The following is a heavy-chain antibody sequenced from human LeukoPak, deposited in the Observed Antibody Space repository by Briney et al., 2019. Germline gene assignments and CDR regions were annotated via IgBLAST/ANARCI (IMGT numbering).Heavy chain of an antibody. CDR2: INHSGST. J-gene: IGHJ4*02. Sequence: SETLSLTCAVYGGSFSGYYWSWIRQPPGKGLEWIGEINHSGSTNYNPSLKSRVTISVDTSKNQFSLKLSSVIAADTAVYYCARGNGDYYPFDYWGQGTLVTVSS. CDR1: GGSFSGYY. D-gene: IGHD4-17*01. V-gene: IGHV4-34*01. CDR3: ARGNGDYYPFDY.